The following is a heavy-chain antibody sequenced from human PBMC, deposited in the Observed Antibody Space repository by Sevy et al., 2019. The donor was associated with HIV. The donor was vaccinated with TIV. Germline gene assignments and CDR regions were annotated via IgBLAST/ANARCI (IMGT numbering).Heavy chain of an antibody. CDR1: GFTFDDYG. CDR2: INWNGGST. CDR3: ARHGYGYGYHALLDYYYGMYV. J-gene: IGHJ6*02. D-gene: IGHD5-18*01. Sequence: GGSLRLSCAASGFTFDDYGMSWVRQAPGKGLEWVSGINWNGGSTGYADSVKGRFTISRDNAKNSLYLQVNSMRAEDTALYYCARHGYGYGYHALLDYYYGMYVWGQGTTVTVSS. V-gene: IGHV3-20*04.